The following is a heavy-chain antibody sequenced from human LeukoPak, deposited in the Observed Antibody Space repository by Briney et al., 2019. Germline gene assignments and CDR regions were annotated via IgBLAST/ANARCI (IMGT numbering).Heavy chain of an antibody. CDR1: GFTVSGTY. V-gene: IGHV3-53*01. J-gene: IGHJ4*02. CDR2: IYSGGT. CDR3: ARDGEYSYGYGFDY. D-gene: IGHD5-18*01. Sequence: GGSLRLSCAASGFTVSGTYRTGVGQAPGKGREGVSVIYSGGTYYADSVKGRFTIPSDNSKRTLYLQMSSLRAEDTAVYYCARDGEYSYGYGFDYWGLGTLVTVSA.